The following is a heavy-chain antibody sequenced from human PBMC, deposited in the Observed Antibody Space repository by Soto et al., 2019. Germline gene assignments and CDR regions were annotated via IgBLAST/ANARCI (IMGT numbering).Heavy chain of an antibody. J-gene: IGHJ4*02. CDR3: ARKDYYGSGSYHFDS. V-gene: IGHV1-3*01. CDR1: GYTFTSFP. D-gene: IGHD3-10*01. CDR2: INPANGDT. Sequence: QVHLVQSGAEVKKPGASVRVSCQASGYTFTSFPMHWVRQAPGQRLEWMGWINPANGDTGYSQKFQGRVTITRDTSASTASMELSSLTSEDTAIYCCARKDYYGSGSYHFDSWGQGTLVIVSS.